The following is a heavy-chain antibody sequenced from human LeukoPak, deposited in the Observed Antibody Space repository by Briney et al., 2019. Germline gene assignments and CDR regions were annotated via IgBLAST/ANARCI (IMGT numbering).Heavy chain of an antibody. D-gene: IGHD1-26*01. Sequence: GGSLRLSCAASGFTFDDYAMHWVRQAPGKGLEWVSGISWNSGSIGYADSVKGRFTISRDNAKNSLYLQMNSLRAEDTALYYCAKDTVLVGATRGPFDYWGQGTLVTVSS. V-gene: IGHV3-9*01. CDR2: ISWNSGSI. CDR3: AKDTVLVGATRGPFDY. J-gene: IGHJ4*02. CDR1: GFTFDDYA.